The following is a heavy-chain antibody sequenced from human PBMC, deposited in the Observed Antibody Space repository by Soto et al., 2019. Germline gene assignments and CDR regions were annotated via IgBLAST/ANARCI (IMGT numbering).Heavy chain of an antibody. CDR2: IAPMFGKA. J-gene: IGHJ4*01. CDR1: GGTFINYA. V-gene: IGHV1-69*01. CDR3: ARAVQVHTPVFAR. Sequence: QGQLVQSGAEVKRPGSSVQVACKASGGTFINYAINWVRQAPGHGLEWMGDIAPMFGKANYAQKSQGRVTITADESTSTAYMELSGLTSADTALYYWARAVQVHTPVFARWGHGTLVNVS. D-gene: IGHD3-10*01.